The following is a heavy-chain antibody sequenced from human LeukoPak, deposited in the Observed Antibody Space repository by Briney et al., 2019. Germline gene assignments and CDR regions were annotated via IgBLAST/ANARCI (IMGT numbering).Heavy chain of an antibody. CDR1: GFTFSSYS. CDR2: IKSKTDGGTT. CDR3: AREIYYDILTAYYSYFDY. Sequence: PGGSLRLSCAASGFTFSSYSMNWVRQAPGKGLEWVGRIKSKTDGGTTDYAAPVKGRFTISRDNSKNTLYLQMNSLRAEDTAVYYCAREIYYDILTAYYSYFDYWDQGTLVTVSS. D-gene: IGHD3-9*01. V-gene: IGHV3-15*01. J-gene: IGHJ4*02.